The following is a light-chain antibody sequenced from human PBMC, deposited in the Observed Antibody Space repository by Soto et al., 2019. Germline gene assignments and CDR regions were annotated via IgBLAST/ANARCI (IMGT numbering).Light chain of an antibody. CDR2: EGS. V-gene: IGLV2-23*01. CDR3: CSYAGSSTFYV. J-gene: IGLJ1*01. CDR1: SSDVGGYNY. Sequence: QSVLTQPASVSGSPGQSITISCTGTSSDVGGYNYVSWYQQHPGKAPKVMIYEGSKRPSGVSNRFSGSKSGNTASLTISGLQAEDEADYYCCSYAGSSTFYVFGTGTKVTVL.